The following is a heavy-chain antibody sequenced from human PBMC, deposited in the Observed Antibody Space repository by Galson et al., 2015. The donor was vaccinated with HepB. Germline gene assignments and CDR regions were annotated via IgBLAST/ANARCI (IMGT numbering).Heavy chain of an antibody. V-gene: IGHV5-10-1*01. CDR3: ERLFSGSYYNPNDY. CDR1: GYSFTNYW. Sequence: QSGAEVKKPGESLRLTCKGSGYSFTNYWISWVRQMPGKGMEWMGRIAPCDSYTQFSRTFQGHVTTSADQSITTADLQWSSLKASDTAMYYCERLFSGSYYNPNDYWGQGTLVTVSS. J-gene: IGHJ4*02. D-gene: IGHD3-10*01. CDR2: IAPCDSYT.